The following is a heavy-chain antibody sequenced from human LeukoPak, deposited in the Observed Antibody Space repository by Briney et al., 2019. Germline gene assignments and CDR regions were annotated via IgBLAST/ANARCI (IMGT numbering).Heavy chain of an antibody. D-gene: IGHD1-20*01. CDR3: ARGLTVKDY. V-gene: IGHV3-7*01. Sequence: GGSLRLSCAASGFTFSTYWMMWSRQAPGKGLEWVANIKEDGSEKYYVDSVKGRFTISRDGAKNSLYLQMNSLRAEDRAVYYCARGLTVKDYWGQGTLVTVSS. CDR2: IKEDGSEK. J-gene: IGHJ4*02. CDR1: GFTFSTYW.